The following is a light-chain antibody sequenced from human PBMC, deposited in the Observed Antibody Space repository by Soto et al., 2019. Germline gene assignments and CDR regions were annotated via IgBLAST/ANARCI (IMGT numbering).Light chain of an antibody. CDR3: QQYYSTLPIT. CDR2: WAS. V-gene: IGKV4-1*01. J-gene: IGKJ5*01. Sequence: DIVMTQSPASLAVSLGERATINCKSSQNILYSSNNKNYLAWYQQKPGQPPKLLISWASTRESGVPDRFSGSGSGTDFTLTISSLQAEDVAVYYCQQYYSTLPITFGQGTRLEI. CDR1: QNILYSSNNKNY.